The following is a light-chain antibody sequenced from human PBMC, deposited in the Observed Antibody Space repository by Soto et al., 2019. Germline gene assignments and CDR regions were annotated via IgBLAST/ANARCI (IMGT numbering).Light chain of an antibody. V-gene: IGKV3-20*01. CDR1: QSVSSSY. J-gene: IGKJ4*01. CDR2: GAS. Sequence: EIVLTQSPGTLSFSPGERSTLSCRASQSVSSSYLAWYQQKPVQAPRLLNSGASSRATGIPDRFSGSGSGTDFTLTISRLEPEDFAVYYCQQYGSSPLTFGGGTKVDIK. CDR3: QQYGSSPLT.